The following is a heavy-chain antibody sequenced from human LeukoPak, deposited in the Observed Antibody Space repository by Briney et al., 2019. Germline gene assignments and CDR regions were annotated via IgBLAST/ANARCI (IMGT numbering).Heavy chain of an antibody. D-gene: IGHD1-26*01. CDR2: SYNSGST. CDR1: VGSISIYN. Sequence: SETLPLTCTVSVGSISIYNRSWIRQPPGKGLEWIVYSYNSGSTNYNPSLKSRVTISVDTSKNQFSLKLSSVTAADTAVYYCARHSWGVTSFFDYWGQGTLVTVSS. J-gene: IGHJ4*02. V-gene: IGHV4-59*08. CDR3: ARHSWGVTSFFDY.